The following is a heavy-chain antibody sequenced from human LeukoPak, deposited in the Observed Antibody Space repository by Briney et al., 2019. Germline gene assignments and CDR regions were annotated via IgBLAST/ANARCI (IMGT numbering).Heavy chain of an antibody. D-gene: IGHD3-22*01. Sequence: SGGSLRLSCAASGFTFSSYGMHWVRQAPGKGLEWVAVISYDGSNKYYADSVKGRFTISRDNSKNTLYLQMNSLRAEDTAVYYCAKVPYYYDSSGYYYYGAIDYWGQGTLVTVSS. J-gene: IGHJ4*02. CDR1: GFTFSSYG. V-gene: IGHV3-30*18. CDR3: AKVPYYYDSSGYYYYGAIDY. CDR2: ISYDGSNK.